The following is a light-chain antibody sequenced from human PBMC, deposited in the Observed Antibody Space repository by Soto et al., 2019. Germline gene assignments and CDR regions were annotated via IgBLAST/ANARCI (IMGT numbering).Light chain of an antibody. Sequence: DIVMTQSPDSLAVSLGERATINCKSSQSVLYSSNNKNYLAWYQQKPGQPPKLLIYWASTRESGVPDPFSGSGSGTDFTLTISSLQAEDGAVYYCQQYYSTPRTFGQGTKVEIK. J-gene: IGKJ1*01. CDR2: WAS. V-gene: IGKV4-1*01. CDR1: QSVLYSSNNKNY. CDR3: QQYYSTPRT.